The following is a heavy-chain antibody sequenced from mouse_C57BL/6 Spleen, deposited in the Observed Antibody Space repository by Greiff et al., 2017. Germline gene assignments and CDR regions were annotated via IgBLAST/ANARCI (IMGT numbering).Heavy chain of an antibody. CDR2: IYPGDGDT. D-gene: IGHD3-2*02. Sequence: QVQLQQSGPELVKPGASVKISCKASGSAFSSSWMTGVKQRPGKGLEWIGRIYPGDGDTNYNGKFKGKATLTADKPSSTAYMQLSSLTSEDSAVYFCAQQLRSAMDYWGQGTSVTVSS. CDR3: AQQLRSAMDY. J-gene: IGHJ4*01. CDR1: GSAFSSSW. V-gene: IGHV1-82*01.